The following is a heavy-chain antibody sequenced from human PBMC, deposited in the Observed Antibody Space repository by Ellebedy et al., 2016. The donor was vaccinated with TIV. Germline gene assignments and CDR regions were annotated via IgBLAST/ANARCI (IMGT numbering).Heavy chain of an antibody. D-gene: IGHD4-23*01. V-gene: IGHV3-72*01. CDR2: IRSKAYGGTT. Sequence: GESLKISCAASGFTFSDHYMDWVRQAPGKGLEWVGFIRSKAYGGTTEYAASVKCRFTISRDDSKNSLYLQMNSLKTEDTAVYYCARGSGYFGYGGGDYWGQGTLVTVSS. CDR3: ARGSGYFGYGGGDY. CDR1: GFTFSDHY. J-gene: IGHJ4*02.